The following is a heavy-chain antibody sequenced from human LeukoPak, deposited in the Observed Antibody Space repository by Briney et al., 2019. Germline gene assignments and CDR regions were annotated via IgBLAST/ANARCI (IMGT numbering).Heavy chain of an antibody. CDR3: AKDLKGIAAAGYNWFDP. CDR2: ISGSGGST. V-gene: IGHV3-23*01. CDR1: GFTFSSYA. D-gene: IGHD6-13*01. Sequence: PGGSLRLSCAASGFTFSSYAMSWVRQAPGKGLEWVSAISGSGGSTYYADSVKGRFTISRDNSKNTLYLQMNSLRAEDTAVYYCAKDLKGIAAAGYNWFDPWGQGTLVTVSS. J-gene: IGHJ5*02.